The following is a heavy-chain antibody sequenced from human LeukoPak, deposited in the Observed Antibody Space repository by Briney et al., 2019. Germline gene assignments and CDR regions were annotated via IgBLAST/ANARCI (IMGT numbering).Heavy chain of an antibody. J-gene: IGHJ4*02. Sequence: SVKVSCKASGGTFSSYAISCVRQAPGQGLEWMGGIIPIFGTANYAQKFQGRVTITADESTSTAYMELSSLRSEDTAVYYCARAPTGTTPFDYWGQGTLVTVSS. V-gene: IGHV1-69*13. CDR1: GGTFSSYA. CDR3: ARAPTGTTPFDY. D-gene: IGHD1-1*01. CDR2: IIPIFGTA.